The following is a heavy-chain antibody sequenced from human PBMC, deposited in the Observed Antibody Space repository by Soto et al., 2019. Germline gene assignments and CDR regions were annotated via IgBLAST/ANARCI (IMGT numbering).Heavy chain of an antibody. CDR1: GYTFTNLG. J-gene: IGHJ4*02. CDR2: INAGNGNT. CDR3: ARDVAAADY. V-gene: IGHV1-3*01. Sequence: XVKVSCKASGYTFTNLGISCVRQAPGQGLEWMGWINAGNGNTKYSQKFQGRVTITRDTSASTAYMEMSSLRSEDTAVYYCARDVAAADYWGQGTLVTVSS. D-gene: IGHD6-13*01.